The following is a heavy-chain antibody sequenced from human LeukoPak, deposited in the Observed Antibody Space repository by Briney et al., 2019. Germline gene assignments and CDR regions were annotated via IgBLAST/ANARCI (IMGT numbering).Heavy chain of an antibody. J-gene: IGHJ4*02. CDR3: AKRVRYSSSTVYFDS. V-gene: IGHV3-23*01. Sequence: GGSLRLSCAASGFTFSTYGMNWVRQSPGKGLEWVSSISDDGKSTYYTDSVKGRFTISRDNSKNTLYLQMNSLRAEDTAVYYCAKRVRYSSSTVYFDSWGKGTLVVVSS. CDR1: GFTFSTYG. CDR2: ISDDGKST. D-gene: IGHD6-6*01.